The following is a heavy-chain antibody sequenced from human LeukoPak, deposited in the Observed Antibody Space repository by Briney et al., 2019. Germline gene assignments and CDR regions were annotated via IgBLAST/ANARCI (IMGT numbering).Heavy chain of an antibody. CDR1: GFTFSSYA. Sequence: PGGSLRLSCAASGFTFSSYAMSWVRQAPGKGLEWVSTISGSGDNTYFADSVKGRFTISRDNSKNTLYLQMNSLRAEDTAVYYCAKRRDGYNALDVRGKGTTVTVSS. V-gene: IGHV3-23*01. J-gene: IGHJ6*04. D-gene: IGHD5-24*01. CDR3: AKRRDGYNALDV. CDR2: ISGSGDNT.